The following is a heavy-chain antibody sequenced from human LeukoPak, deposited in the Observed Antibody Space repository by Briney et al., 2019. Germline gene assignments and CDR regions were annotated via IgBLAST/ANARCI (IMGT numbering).Heavy chain of an antibody. D-gene: IGHD2-8*01. J-gene: IGHJ4*02. CDR1: GFTFSNYE. CDR2: ISSSGGTI. V-gene: IGHV3-48*03. CDR3: ARVSANYFDY. Sequence: GGSLRPSCAASGFTFSNYEMNWVRQAPGKGLEWVSYISSSGGTIYYADSVKGRFTISRDNAKHSLYLQINSLRAEDTAVYYCARVSANYFDYWGQGTLVTVSS.